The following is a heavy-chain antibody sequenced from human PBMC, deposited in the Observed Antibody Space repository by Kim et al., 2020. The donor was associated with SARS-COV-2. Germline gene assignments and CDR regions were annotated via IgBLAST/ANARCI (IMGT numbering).Heavy chain of an antibody. Sequence: SLRLSCAASGFRFDDYALHWVRQPPGKGLEWVSGISWNGDNRGYADSVMGRFTISRDNAKNSLYLQMNELRPDDTALYYFARSGDGTYPQGAYYYGLDVWGQGTTVTVSS. CDR2: ISWNGDNR. CDR1: GFRFDDYA. D-gene: IGHD3-16*02. V-gene: IGHV3-9*01. CDR3: ARSGDGTYPQGAYYYGLDV. J-gene: IGHJ6*02.